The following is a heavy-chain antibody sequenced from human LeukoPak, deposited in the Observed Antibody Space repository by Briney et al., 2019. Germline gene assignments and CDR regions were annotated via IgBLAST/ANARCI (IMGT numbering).Heavy chain of an antibody. D-gene: IGHD1-26*01. CDR3: ASIASPRSGGYSWFYP. V-gene: IGHV4-34*01. J-gene: IGHJ5*02. Sequence: SETLSLTCAVYGGPLNGYYWSWLRQPPGKGLEWIGEINHSVIAKYNPTLKSRGTISVDTSKNQFSLKLSSVTAADTAVYYCASIASPRSGGYSWFYPWGEGTLVTVSS. CDR2: INHSVIA. CDR1: GGPLNGYY.